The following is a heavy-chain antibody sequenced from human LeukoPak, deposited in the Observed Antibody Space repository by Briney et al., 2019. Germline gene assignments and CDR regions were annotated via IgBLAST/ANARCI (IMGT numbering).Heavy chain of an antibody. J-gene: IGHJ4*02. CDR1: GFTFSRYA. CDR2: ISASGGTP. CDR3: AKTLSWLGETIGDY. Sequence: VVYLRLSCAACGFTFSRYAMGWVRQAPVRGLEWVSAISASGGTPYLVDCVRGRFTISKYNSNNSLYLQMNSLKVEDRAVYYCAKTLSWLGETIGDYSGQRALVTASS. D-gene: IGHD3-10*01. V-gene: IGHV3-23*01.